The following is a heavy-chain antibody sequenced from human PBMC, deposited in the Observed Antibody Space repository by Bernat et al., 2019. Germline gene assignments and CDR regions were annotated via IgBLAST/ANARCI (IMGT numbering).Heavy chain of an antibody. J-gene: IGHJ4*02. D-gene: IGHD6-13*01. CDR1: GFTFDDYA. CDR3: AKDISGGWVAAGMDY. Sequence: EVQLVESGGGLVQPGRSLRLSCAASGFTFDDYAMHWVRQAPGKGLEWVSGISWNSGSIGYADSVKGRFTISRDNAKNSLYLQMNSLRAEDTALYYCAKDISGGWVAAGMDYWGQGTLVTVSS. CDR2: ISWNSGSI. V-gene: IGHV3-9*01.